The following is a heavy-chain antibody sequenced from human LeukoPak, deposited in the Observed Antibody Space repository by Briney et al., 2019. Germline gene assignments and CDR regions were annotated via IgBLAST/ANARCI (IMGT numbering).Heavy chain of an antibody. V-gene: IGHV1-46*03. D-gene: IGHD3-10*01. CDR1: GYSFTNYY. Sequence: GASVKVSCKASGYSFTNYYMHWVRQAPGQGLEWMGIINPSGGRTSYVQNFQGIVTMTRDTSTSTLYMELSSLRSEDTAVYYCARGITMVRGALTSNWFDPSNWFDPWGQGTLVTVSS. CDR3: ARGITMVRGALTSNWFDPSNWFDP. J-gene: IGHJ5*02. CDR2: INPSGGRT.